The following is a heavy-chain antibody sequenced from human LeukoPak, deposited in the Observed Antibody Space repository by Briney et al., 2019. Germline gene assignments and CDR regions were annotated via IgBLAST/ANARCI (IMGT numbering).Heavy chain of an antibody. CDR2: IIWVGGST. CDR1: GFTFDYLA. D-gene: IGHD3-10*01. CDR3: AKSPFDYYGSGSYFDY. J-gene: IGHJ4*02. Sequence: GGSLTLSCPASGFTFDYLAMHWVRQAPAKGLEWVSLIIWVGGSTYYADSVKGRFTISRNNNKNSLYLQMNSLRTEDTALYYCAKSPFDYYGSGSYFDYWGQGTMVTVSS. V-gene: IGHV3-43*02.